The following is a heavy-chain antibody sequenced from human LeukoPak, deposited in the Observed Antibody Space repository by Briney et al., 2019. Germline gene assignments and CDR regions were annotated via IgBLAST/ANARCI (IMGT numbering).Heavy chain of an antibody. CDR3: TREGDYGYFDY. Sequence: GGSLRLSCAASGFTFDNYGMSWVRQAPGKGLEWVGFIRSKAYGGTTEYAASVKGRFTISRDDSKSIAYLQMNSLKTEDTAVYYCTREGDYGYFDYWGQGTLVTVSS. J-gene: IGHJ4*02. V-gene: IGHV3-49*04. CDR1: GFTFDNYG. D-gene: IGHD4-17*01. CDR2: IRSKAYGGTT.